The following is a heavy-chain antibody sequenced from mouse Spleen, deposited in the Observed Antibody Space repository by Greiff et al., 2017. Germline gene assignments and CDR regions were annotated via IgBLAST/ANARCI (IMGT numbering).Heavy chain of an antibody. CDR3: AGYDYDDAMDY. CDR1: GYTFTSYT. Sequence: VQLQQSGAELARPGASVKMSCKASGYTFTSYTMHWVKQRPGQGLEWIGYINPSSGYTKYNQKFKDKATLTADKSSSTAYMQLSSLTSEDSAVYYCAGYDYDDAMDYWGQGTSVTVSS. V-gene: IGHV1-4*01. J-gene: IGHJ4*01. CDR2: INPSSGYT. D-gene: IGHD2-4*01.